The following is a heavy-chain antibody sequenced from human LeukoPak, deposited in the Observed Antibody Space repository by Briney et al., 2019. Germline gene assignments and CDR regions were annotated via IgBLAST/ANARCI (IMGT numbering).Heavy chain of an antibody. Sequence: ASVKVSCKVSGYTLTELSMHWVRQAPGKGLEWVGGFDPEDGETIYAQKFQGRVTMTEDTSTDTAYMDLSSLRSEDTAVYYCATDLKMTTSVPFDYWGQGTLVTVSS. CDR2: FDPEDGET. D-gene: IGHD5-24*01. CDR1: GYTLTELS. V-gene: IGHV1-24*01. J-gene: IGHJ4*02. CDR3: ATDLKMTTSVPFDY.